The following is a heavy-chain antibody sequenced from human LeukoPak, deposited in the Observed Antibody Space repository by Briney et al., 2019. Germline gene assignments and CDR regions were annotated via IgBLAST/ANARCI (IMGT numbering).Heavy chain of an antibody. J-gene: IGHJ4*02. Sequence: ASVMVSCKASGYTFTSYAITWVRQAPGQGLEWMGWISASKGNTNYAQKLQGRVTMTTDTSTTTAYMELRSLRSDDTAVYYCARVRLDNTMNFDYWGQGTLVTVSS. CDR1: GYTFTSYA. CDR2: ISASKGNT. V-gene: IGHV1-18*01. CDR3: ARVRLDNTMNFDY. D-gene: IGHD3-22*01.